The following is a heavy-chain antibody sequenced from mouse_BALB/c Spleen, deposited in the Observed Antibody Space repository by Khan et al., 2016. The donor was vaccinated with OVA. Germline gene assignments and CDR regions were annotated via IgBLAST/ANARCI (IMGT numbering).Heavy chain of an antibody. D-gene: IGHD2-14*01. CDR2: INPSNGYT. CDR1: GYTFTSYT. J-gene: IGHJ3*01. CDR3: VRDRADHRNDGWFAY. Sequence: VQLQQSGAELARPGASVKMSCKASGYTFTSYTIHWIKKRPGQGLEWIGYINPSNGYTNYNQKFKDKATLTTDKSSTTAYLQLSSLTSDDSALYNCVRDRADHRNDGWFAYWGQGTLVTVSA. V-gene: IGHV1-4*01.